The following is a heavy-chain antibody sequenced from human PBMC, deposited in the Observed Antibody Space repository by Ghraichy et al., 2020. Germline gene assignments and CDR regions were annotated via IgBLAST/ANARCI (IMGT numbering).Heavy chain of an antibody. CDR2: INPSGGST. D-gene: IGHD6-25*01. CDR1: GYTFTSYY. V-gene: IGHV1-46*03. Sequence: ASVKVSCKASGYTFTSYYMHWVRQAPGQGLEWMGIINPSGGSTSYAQKFQGRVTMTRDTSTSTVYMELSSLRSEDTAVYYCARDATGSIAAGYYYYMDVWVKGSTVTVSS. CDR3: ARDATGSIAAGYYYYMDV. J-gene: IGHJ6*03.